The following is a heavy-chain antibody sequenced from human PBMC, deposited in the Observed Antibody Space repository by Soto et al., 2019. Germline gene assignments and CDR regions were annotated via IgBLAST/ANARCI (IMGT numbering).Heavy chain of an antibody. V-gene: IGHV3-15*07. CDR1: GFTFSNAW. J-gene: IGHJ6*02. CDR2: IKSKTDGGTT. D-gene: IGHD2-8*01. Sequence: GGSLRLSCAASGFTFSNAWMNWVRQAPGKGLEWVGRIKSKTDGGTTDYAAPVKGRFTISRDDSKNTLYLQMNSLKTEDTAVYYCTTDGSYCTNGVCYYLLYYYGMDVWGQGTTVTVSS. CDR3: TTDGSYCTNGVCYYLLYYYGMDV.